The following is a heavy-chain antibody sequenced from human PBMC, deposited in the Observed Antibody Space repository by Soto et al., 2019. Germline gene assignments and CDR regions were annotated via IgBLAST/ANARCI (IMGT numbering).Heavy chain of an antibody. CDR2: IYYSGST. CDR1: GGSISSGGYY. V-gene: IGHV4-31*03. J-gene: IGHJ6*02. CDR3: ARVCGGDCHYGMDV. D-gene: IGHD2-21*02. Sequence: QVQLQESGPGLVKPSQTLSLTCTVSGGSISSGGYYWTWIRQHPGKGLEWIGYIYYSGSTYYNPALXXXVXXSVDTSKNQFSLKLSSVTAADTAVYYCARVCGGDCHYGMDVWGQGTTVTVSS.